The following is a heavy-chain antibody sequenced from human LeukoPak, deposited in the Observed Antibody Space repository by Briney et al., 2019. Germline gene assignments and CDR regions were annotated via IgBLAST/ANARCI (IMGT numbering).Heavy chain of an antibody. CDR2: INSDASVT. V-gene: IGHV3-74*01. Sequence: GGSLRLSCAASGFTFSNYWMHWVRQTPGKGLVWVSRINSDASVTTYADSVKGRFTISRDNAKNTLYLQMNSLRAEDTAVYYCARETIYGSSGYYSLDYWGQGTLVTVSS. D-gene: IGHD3-22*01. J-gene: IGHJ4*02. CDR3: ARETIYGSSGYYSLDY. CDR1: GFTFSNYW.